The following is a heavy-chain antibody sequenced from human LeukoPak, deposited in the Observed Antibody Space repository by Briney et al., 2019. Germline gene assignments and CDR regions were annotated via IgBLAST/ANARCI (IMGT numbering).Heavy chain of an antibody. CDR2: ISGTGSST. CDR1: GFTLSSYA. Sequence: AGGSLRLSCAASGFTLSSYAMSWVRQAPGQGLECFSAISGTGSSTYSADSVKGRFTISRDNLKNTLYLQMNTLRAEDTAVYYCIRDLFDDYSLDYWGQGALVTVSS. D-gene: IGHD3-16*01. V-gene: IGHV3-23*01. CDR3: IRDLFDDYSLDY. J-gene: IGHJ4*02.